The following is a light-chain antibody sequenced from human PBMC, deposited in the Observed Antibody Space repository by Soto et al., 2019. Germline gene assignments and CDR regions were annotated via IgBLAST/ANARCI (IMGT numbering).Light chain of an antibody. CDR1: QSLVYSDGYAY. Sequence: DVVMTQSPLSLPVTLGQPASISCRSSQSLVYSDGYAYLNWFHQRPGQSPRCLIYTVSKRYSGVPDRFSGSGSGTDFTLRISRVEAEDVGVYYCMQGTHWPPTFGQGTKVEIK. J-gene: IGKJ1*01. CDR3: MQGTHWPPT. CDR2: TVS. V-gene: IGKV2-30*01.